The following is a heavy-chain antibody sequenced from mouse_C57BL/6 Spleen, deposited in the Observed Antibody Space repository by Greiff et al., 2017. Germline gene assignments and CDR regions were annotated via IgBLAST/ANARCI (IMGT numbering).Heavy chain of an antibody. D-gene: IGHD1-1*01. CDR1: GFTFSSYA. CDR2: ISDGGSYT. Sequence: DVKLVESGGGLVKPGGSLKLSCAASGFTFSSYAMSWVRQTPEQRLEWVATISDGGSYTYYPDNVKGRFTISRDNAKNNRYLQMSHLKSEDTAMYDCARGYYYGSSKYFDVWGTGTTVTVSS. CDR3: ARGYYYGSSKYFDV. V-gene: IGHV5-4*03. J-gene: IGHJ1*03.